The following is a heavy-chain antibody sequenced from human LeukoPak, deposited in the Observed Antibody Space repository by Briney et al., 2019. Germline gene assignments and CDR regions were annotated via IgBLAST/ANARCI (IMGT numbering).Heavy chain of an antibody. J-gene: IGHJ4*02. CDR1: GFTFSSYA. Sequence: GGSLRLSCAAPGFTFSSYAMSWVRQAPGKGLEWVSATSGSGGSTYYADSVKGRFTISRDNSKNTLYLQMNSLRAEDTAVYYCAKAVGATLSFDYWGQGTLVTVSS. CDR3: AKAVGATLSFDY. CDR2: TSGSGGST. D-gene: IGHD1-26*01. V-gene: IGHV3-23*01.